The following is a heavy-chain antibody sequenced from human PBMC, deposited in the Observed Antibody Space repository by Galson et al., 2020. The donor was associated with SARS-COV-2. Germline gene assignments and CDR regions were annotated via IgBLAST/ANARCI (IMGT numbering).Heavy chain of an antibody. CDR3: ARGPRASNWYYFDF. CDR1: GFTVSSNY. D-gene: IGHD6-13*01. V-gene: IGHV3-53*01. Sequence: GESLKISCAASGFTVSSNYMSWVRQAPGKGLEWVSVIYAGGNTYYGESVKGRFTISRDNSKNTLYLQMNSLRAEDTAVYYCARGPRASNWYYFDFWGQGTLVTVSS. CDR2: IYAGGNT. J-gene: IGHJ4*02.